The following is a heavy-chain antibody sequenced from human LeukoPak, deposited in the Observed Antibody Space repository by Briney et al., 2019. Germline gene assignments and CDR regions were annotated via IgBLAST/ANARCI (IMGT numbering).Heavy chain of an antibody. D-gene: IGHD3-22*01. J-gene: IGHJ4*02. Sequence: PSQTLSLTCTVSGGSISSGGYYWSWLRQHPGTGLEWIGYIYYSGSTYYNPSLKSRVTISVDTSKNQFSLKLSSVTAADTAVYYCARFPPPYYYDSSGYFDYWGQGTLVTVSS. CDR3: ARFPPPYYYDSSGYFDY. V-gene: IGHV4-31*03. CDR1: GGSISSGGYY. CDR2: IYYSGST.